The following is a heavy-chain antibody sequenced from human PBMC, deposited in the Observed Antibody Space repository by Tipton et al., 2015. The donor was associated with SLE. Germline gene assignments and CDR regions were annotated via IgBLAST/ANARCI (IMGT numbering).Heavy chain of an antibody. CDR1: GGSISSGSYY. Sequence: TLSLTCTVSGGSISSGSYYWSWIRQPAGKGLEWIGRIYTSGSTNYNPSLKSRVTISVDTSKNQFSLKLSSVTAADTAVYYCARGQNGDYYDYWGQGTLVTVSS. CDR2: IYTSGST. J-gene: IGHJ4*02. V-gene: IGHV4-61*02. D-gene: IGHD4-17*01. CDR3: ARGQNGDYYDY.